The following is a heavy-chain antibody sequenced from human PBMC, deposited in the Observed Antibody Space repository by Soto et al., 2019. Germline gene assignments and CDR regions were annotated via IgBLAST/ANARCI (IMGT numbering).Heavy chain of an antibody. Sequence: EVQVLESGRGLVQPGGSLRLSCTASGFTFSSYAMRWVRQAPGKGLEWVSAISGSGDATYYADSVKGRFTISRDNSKNTLYLQMNSLRAEDTAVYYCAKGSGSGSPYYFDYWGQGTLVTVSS. V-gene: IGHV3-23*01. CDR1: GFTFSSYA. CDR2: ISGSGDAT. CDR3: AKGSGSGSPYYFDY. D-gene: IGHD3-10*01. J-gene: IGHJ4*02.